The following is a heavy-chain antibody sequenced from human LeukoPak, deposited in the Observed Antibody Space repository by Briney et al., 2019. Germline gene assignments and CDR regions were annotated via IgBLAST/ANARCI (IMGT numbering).Heavy chain of an antibody. D-gene: IGHD6-13*01. V-gene: IGHV3-20*04. CDR2: INWNGGST. J-gene: IGHJ3*02. Sequence: GGSLRLSCAASGFTFDDYGMSWVRQAPGKGLAWVSGINWNGGSTGYADSVKGRFTISRDNAKNSLYLQMNSLRAEDTALYYCASDDGGDARFGSTWYAGVFDIWGQGTMVTVSS. CDR1: GFTFDDYG. CDR3: ASDDGGDARFGSTWYAGVFDI.